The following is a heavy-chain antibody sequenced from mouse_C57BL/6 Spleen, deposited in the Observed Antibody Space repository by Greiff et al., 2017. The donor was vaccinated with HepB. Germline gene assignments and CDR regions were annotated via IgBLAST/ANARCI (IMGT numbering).Heavy chain of an antibody. CDR1: GYTFTSYW. J-gene: IGHJ2*01. D-gene: IGHD4-1*01. V-gene: IGHV1-69*01. CDR2: IDPSDSYT. CDR3: ARSQLTGYFDY. Sequence: VQLQQSGAELVMPGASVKLSCKASGYTFTSYWMHWVKQRPGQGLEWIGEIDPSDSYTNYNQKFKGKSTLTVDKSSSTAYMQLSSLTSEDSAVYYCARSQLTGYFDYWGQGTTLTVSS.